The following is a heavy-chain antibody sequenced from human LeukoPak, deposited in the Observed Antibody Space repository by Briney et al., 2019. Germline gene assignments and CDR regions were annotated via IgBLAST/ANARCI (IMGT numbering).Heavy chain of an antibody. CDR3: ARDGDIVVVPAAIRYYYYGMDV. J-gene: IGHJ6*02. Sequence: GGSLRLSCAASGLTFSNYSMNWVRQAPGKGLEWVSSISSSSSYIYYADSVKGRFTISRDNAKNSLYLQMNSLRAEDTAVYYCARDGDIVVVPAAIRYYYYGMDVWGQGTTVTVSS. CDR1: GLTFSNYS. CDR2: ISSSSSYI. D-gene: IGHD2-2*02. V-gene: IGHV3-21*01.